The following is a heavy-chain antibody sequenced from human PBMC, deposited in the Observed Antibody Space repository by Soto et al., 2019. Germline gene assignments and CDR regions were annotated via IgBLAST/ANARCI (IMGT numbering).Heavy chain of an antibody. CDR3: VRDAGSSGWHWGFDY. CDR1: GYTFSSYG. CDR2: ISAYNGNT. V-gene: IGHV1-18*01. J-gene: IGHJ4*02. D-gene: IGHD6-19*01. Sequence: QVQLVQSGAEVKKPGASVKVSCKASGYTFSSYGISWVRQAPGQGLEWMGWISAYNGNTEYVQKVQGRVTMTTDTSTSTAYMELRSLRSDDTAVYYCVRDAGSSGWHWGFDYWGQGTLVTVFS.